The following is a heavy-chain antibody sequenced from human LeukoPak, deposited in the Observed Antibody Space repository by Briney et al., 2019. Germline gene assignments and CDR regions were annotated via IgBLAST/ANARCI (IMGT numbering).Heavy chain of an antibody. D-gene: IGHD6-6*01. CDR2: IIPIRGIA. CDR1: GGTFSSYA. J-gene: IGHJ4*02. V-gene: IGHV1-69*04. CDR3: ARIGQLGGRHTNPDY. Sequence: ASVKVSCKASGGTFSSYAISWVRQAPGQGLEWMGRIIPIRGIANYAQKFQGRVTITADKSTSTAYMELSSLRSEDTAVYYCARIGQLGGRHTNPDYWGQGTLVTVSS.